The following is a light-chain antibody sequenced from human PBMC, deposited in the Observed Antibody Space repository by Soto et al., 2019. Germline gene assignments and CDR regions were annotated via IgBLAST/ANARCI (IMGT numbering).Light chain of an antibody. CDR1: SSDVGGFNY. J-gene: IGLJ1*01. CDR2: DVT. V-gene: IGLV2-14*03. CDR3: NSYTSSSTYV. Sequence: QSALTQPASVSGSPGQSITIYCTGTSSDVGGFNYVSWYQQHPGKAPKLMIYDVTNRPSGVSYRFSGSNSGNTASLTISVLKAEDEADYYCNSYTSSSTYVFGTGTKLTVL.